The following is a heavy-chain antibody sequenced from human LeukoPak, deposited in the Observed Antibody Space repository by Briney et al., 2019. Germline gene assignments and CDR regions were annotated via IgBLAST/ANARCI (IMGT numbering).Heavy chain of an antibody. D-gene: IGHD3-16*02. V-gene: IGHV3-74*01. Sequence: GGSLRLSCAASGFTFSSYWMHWVRQAPGKGLVWVSRINSDGSYTSDADSVKGRFSISRDNAKNTLYLQMNSLRAEDTAVYYCATAGSYRFDYWGQGTLVTVCS. CDR2: INSDGSYT. CDR1: GFTFSSYW. J-gene: IGHJ4*02. CDR3: ATAGSYRFDY.